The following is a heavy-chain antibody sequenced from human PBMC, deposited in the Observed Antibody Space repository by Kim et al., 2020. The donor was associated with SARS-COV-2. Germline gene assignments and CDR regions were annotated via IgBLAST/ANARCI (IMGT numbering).Heavy chain of an antibody. CDR2: ISSDGSEV. CDR1: GFTFRNHA. J-gene: IGHJ6*01. Sequence: GGSLRLSCAASGFTFRNHAMHWVRQAPGKGLEWVSFISSDGSEVFTADSVKGRFVVTRDNTKSRLNLQMNSLKSEDTGVYYCGRLRAPGLLYRDAVDVWG. D-gene: IGHD2-2*01. V-gene: IGHV3-30*03. CDR3: GRLRAPGLLYRDAVDV.